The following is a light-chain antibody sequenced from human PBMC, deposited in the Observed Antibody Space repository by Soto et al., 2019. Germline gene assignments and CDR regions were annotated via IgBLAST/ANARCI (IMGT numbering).Light chain of an antibody. V-gene: IGKV3-20*01. CDR1: QTVSSS. CDR3: QQYGRLPIT. J-gene: IGKJ5*01. Sequence: EIVLTQSPATLSLSPGERATLSCRASQTVSSSLAWYQQKPGQAPRLLISGATTRASGIPDRFSGSGSGTDFTLSINRLEPEDFVVYFCQQYGRLPITFGQGTRLEIK. CDR2: GAT.